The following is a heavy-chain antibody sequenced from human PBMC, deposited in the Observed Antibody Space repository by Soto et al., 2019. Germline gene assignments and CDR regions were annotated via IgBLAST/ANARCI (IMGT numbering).Heavy chain of an antibody. CDR3: ARVSSGWSLSYYYYGMDV. J-gene: IGHJ6*02. D-gene: IGHD6-19*01. Sequence: SVKVSCKASGGTFSSYAISWVRQAPGQGLEWMGGIIPIFGTANYAQKFQGRVTITADKSTSTAYMELSSLRSEDTAVYYCARVSSGWSLSYYYYGMDVWGQGTTVTVSS. CDR2: IIPIFGTA. V-gene: IGHV1-69*06. CDR1: GGTFSSYA.